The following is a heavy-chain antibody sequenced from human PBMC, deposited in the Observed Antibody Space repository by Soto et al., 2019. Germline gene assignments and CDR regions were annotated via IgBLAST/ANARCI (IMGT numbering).Heavy chain of an antibody. D-gene: IGHD1-7*01. Sequence: PSETLSLTCAVYGGSFSGYYWSWIRQPPGKGLEWIGEINHSGSTNYNPSLKSRVTISVDTSKNQFSLKLSSVTAADTAVYYCARAGTTAYYYGMDVWGQGTTVTVS. CDR1: GGSFSGYY. CDR3: ARAGTTAYYYGMDV. CDR2: INHSGST. J-gene: IGHJ6*02. V-gene: IGHV4-34*01.